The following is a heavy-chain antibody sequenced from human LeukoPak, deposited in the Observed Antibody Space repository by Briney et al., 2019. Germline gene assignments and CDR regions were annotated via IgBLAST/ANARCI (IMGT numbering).Heavy chain of an antibody. V-gene: IGHV4-61*02. D-gene: IGHD3-22*01. Sequence: PSQTLSLTCTVSGGSISSESYYWSWLRQPAGKGLEWIGRIYTSGSTIYNPSLKSRVTISLDTPKNQFSLKLTSVTAAETAVYYCASGLGYYYITDYWGQGTLVTVSS. CDR2: IYTSGST. CDR1: GGSISSESYY. J-gene: IGHJ4*02. CDR3: ASGLGYYYITDY.